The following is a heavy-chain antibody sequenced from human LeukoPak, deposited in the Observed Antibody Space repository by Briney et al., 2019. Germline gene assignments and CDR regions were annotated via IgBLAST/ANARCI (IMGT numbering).Heavy chain of an antibody. CDR1: GYSISTGYY. J-gene: IGHJ4*02. CDR3: ARVEGTPQAAAGPSDFDY. V-gene: IGHV4-38-2*02. D-gene: IGHD6-13*01. CDR2: FYHGGST. Sequence: SETLSLTCTVSGYSISTGYYWDWIRQPPGKGLEWIGTFYHGGSTYYNPSLKSRVTISVDTSKNQFSLNLTSVTAADTAVYYCARVEGTPQAAAGPSDFDYWGQGTLVTVSS.